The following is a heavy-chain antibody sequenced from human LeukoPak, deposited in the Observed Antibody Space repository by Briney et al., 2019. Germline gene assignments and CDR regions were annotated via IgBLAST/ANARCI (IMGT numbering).Heavy chain of an antibody. V-gene: IGHV6-1*01. J-gene: IGHJ3*01. CDR2: TYYRSKWYY. CDR1: GDTVSSNSAA. CDR3: ARGFALDF. Sequence: SQTLSLTRDISGDTVSSNSAAWNWIPQSPSRGLEWLGRTYYRSKWYYDYAVSVKSRRTISPDTSKNQFSLQLNSVTADDTAVYYCARGFALDFWGQGTMVTVSS.